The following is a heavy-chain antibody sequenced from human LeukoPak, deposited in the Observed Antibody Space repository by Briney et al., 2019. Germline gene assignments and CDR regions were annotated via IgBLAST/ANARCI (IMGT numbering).Heavy chain of an antibody. J-gene: IGHJ5*02. Sequence: ASVKVSCKASGYMFTRYGISWVRQAPGQGLAWMGWISTNKGNTNYAQRLQGRVTMTTDTSTSTAYMELRSLRSDDTAIYYCVRDIQWRFDPWGQGTLVTVSS. D-gene: IGHD2-8*01. CDR2: ISTNKGNT. CDR3: VRDIQWRFDP. CDR1: GYMFTRYG. V-gene: IGHV1-18*01.